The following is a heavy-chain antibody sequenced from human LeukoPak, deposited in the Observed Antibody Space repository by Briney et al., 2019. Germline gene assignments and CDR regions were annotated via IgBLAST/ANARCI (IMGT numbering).Heavy chain of an antibody. V-gene: IGHV3-74*01. Sequence: PGGSLRLSCEASEFTFRSNAMNWVRQAPGKGLEWVSTINGSGSSTSYADSVKGRFTISRDNVKNTLYLKMNSLRVEDTAIYYCVILAGYNSSRHAQGGQGNLVTVSA. CDR1: EFTFRSNA. CDR2: INGSGSST. D-gene: IGHD3-22*01. J-gene: IGHJ4*02. CDR3: VILAGYNSSRHAQ.